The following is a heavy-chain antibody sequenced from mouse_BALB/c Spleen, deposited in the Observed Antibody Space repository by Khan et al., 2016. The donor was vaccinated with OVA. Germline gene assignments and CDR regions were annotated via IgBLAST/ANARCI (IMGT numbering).Heavy chain of an antibody. CDR2: ISSGGTYT. CDR3: TRERRMRAGYFDY. V-gene: IGHV5-6-4*01. CDR1: GFTFSTYT. J-gene: IGHJ2*01. Sequence: EVELVESGGGFVKPGGSLKLSCAASGFTFSTYTMSWVRQTPEKRLEWVATISSGGTYTFYPDSVKGRFTISRDNAMNTLNLQLSSLKAEDTAMYYCTRERRMRAGYFDYWGQGTTLTVSS. D-gene: IGHD3-3*01.